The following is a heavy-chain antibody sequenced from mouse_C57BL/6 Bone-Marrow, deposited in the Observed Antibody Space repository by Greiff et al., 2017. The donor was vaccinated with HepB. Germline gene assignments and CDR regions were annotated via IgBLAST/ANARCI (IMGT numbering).Heavy chain of an antibody. Sequence: DVQLQQSGPELVKPGASVKISCKASGYSFTGYYMNWVKQSPEKSLEWIGEINPSTGGTTYNQKFKAKATLTVDKSSSTAYMQLKSLTSEDSAVYYCAREGRGFAYWGQGTLVTVSA. CDR1: GYSFTGYY. V-gene: IGHV1-42*01. CDR3: AREGRGFAY. CDR2: INPSTGGT. J-gene: IGHJ3*01. D-gene: IGHD3-3*01.